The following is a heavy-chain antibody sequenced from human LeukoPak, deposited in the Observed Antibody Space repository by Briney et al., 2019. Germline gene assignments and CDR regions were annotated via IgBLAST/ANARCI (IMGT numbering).Heavy chain of an antibody. J-gene: IGHJ5*02. D-gene: IGHD3-3*01. V-gene: IGHV3-7*04. Sequence: QPGGSLRLSCAASGFTFSSYWMSWVRQAPGKGLEWVANIKQDGSEKYYVDSVKGRFTISRDNAKNSLYLQMNSLRAEDTAVYYCARGPRRVAFNWFDPWGQGTLVTVSS. CDR3: ARGPRRVAFNWFDP. CDR2: IKQDGSEK. CDR1: GFTFSSYW.